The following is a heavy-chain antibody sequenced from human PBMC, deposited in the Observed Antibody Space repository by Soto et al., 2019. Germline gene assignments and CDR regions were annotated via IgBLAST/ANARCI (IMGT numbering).Heavy chain of an antibody. CDR1: GGTFSSYA. CDR3: ASSATAAPSWYYYGMDV. Sequence: QVQLVQSGAEVKKPGSSVKVSCKASGGTFSSYAISWVRQAPGQGLEWMGGIIPIFGTANYAQKFQGRVMITADESTSTAYMELSSLRSEDTAVYYCASSATAAPSWYYYGMDVWGHGTTVTVSS. V-gene: IGHV1-69*01. D-gene: IGHD6-13*01. J-gene: IGHJ6*02. CDR2: IIPIFGTA.